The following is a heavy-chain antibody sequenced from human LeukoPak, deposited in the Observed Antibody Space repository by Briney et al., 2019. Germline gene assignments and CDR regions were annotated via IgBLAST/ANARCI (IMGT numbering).Heavy chain of an antibody. Sequence: ASVKVSCKASGGTFSSYAISWVRQAPGQGLEWMGGIIPIFGTANYAQKFQGRVTITADESTSTAYMELSSLRSEDTAVYYCARVSDGDYVTAYNWFDPWGQGTLVTVSS. D-gene: IGHD4-17*01. CDR3: ARVSDGDYVTAYNWFDP. J-gene: IGHJ5*02. V-gene: IGHV1-69*13. CDR1: GGTFSSYA. CDR2: IIPIFGTA.